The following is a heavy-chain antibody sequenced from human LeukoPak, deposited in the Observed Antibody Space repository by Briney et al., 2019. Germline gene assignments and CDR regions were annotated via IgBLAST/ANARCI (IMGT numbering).Heavy chain of an antibody. D-gene: IGHD3-3*01. V-gene: IGHV3-30-3*01. CDR2: ISYDGSNK. CDR1: GFTFSSYA. Sequence: GSLRLSCAASGFTFSSYAMHWVRQAPGKGLEWVAVISYDGSNKYYADSVKGRFTISRDSAKNTLYLQMNSLRAEDTAVYYCARELFWSGYEDYWGQGTLVTVSS. J-gene: IGHJ4*02. CDR3: ARELFWSGYEDY.